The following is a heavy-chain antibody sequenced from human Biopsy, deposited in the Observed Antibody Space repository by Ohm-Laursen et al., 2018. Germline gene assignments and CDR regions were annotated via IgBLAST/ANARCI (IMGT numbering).Heavy chain of an antibody. V-gene: IGHV4-38-2*01. J-gene: IGHJ4*02. CDR1: GYSISTGYY. D-gene: IGHD2-15*01. CDR2: IFHTGTT. CDR3: ARRGSGGRSFDY. Sequence: SETLSLTCAVSGYSISTGYYWGWIRQPPGKGLEWIGSIFHTGTTYYNPSLKSRVTISVDTSKNQFSLKLGSVTVAGTAVFYCARRGSGGRSFDYWGQGSLVTVSS.